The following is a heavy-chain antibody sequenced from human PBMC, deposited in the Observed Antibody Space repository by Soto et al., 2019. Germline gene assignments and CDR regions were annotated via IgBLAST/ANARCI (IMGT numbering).Heavy chain of an antibody. V-gene: IGHV4-30-4*01. CDR3: ARGRYCLTGRCFPNWVDS. CDR2: IYKSATT. J-gene: IGHJ5*01. CDR1: GDSISNLDYF. D-gene: IGHD7-27*01. Sequence: SETLSLTCSVSGDSISNLDYFWAWIRQSPGQALEYIGYIYKSATTYYNPSFESRVAISVDTSKSQFSLNVTSVTAADTAVYFCARGRYCLTGRCFPNWVDSWGQGALVTVS.